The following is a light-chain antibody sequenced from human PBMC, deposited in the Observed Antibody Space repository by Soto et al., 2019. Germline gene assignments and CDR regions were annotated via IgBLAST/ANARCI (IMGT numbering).Light chain of an antibody. J-gene: IGLJ3*02. CDR3: QTLGTAIQV. CDR2: LNSDGSH. CDR1: SGHSSYA. V-gene: IGLV4-69*01. Sequence: QPVLTQSPSASASLGASVKLTCTLSSGHSSYAIAWHQQQPEKGPRYLMKLNSDGSHSKGDGIPDRFSGSSSGAVRYLTISSLQSEDDADYYCQTLGTAIQVFGGGTQLTVL.